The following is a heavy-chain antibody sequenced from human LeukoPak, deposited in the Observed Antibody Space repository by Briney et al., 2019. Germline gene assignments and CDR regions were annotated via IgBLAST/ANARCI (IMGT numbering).Heavy chain of an antibody. CDR2: INAGNGNT. J-gene: IGHJ4*02. CDR3: ARGGQQLYYFDY. D-gene: IGHD6-13*01. V-gene: IGHV1-3*01. Sequence: ASVNVSCKASGYTFTSYAMHWVRQAPGQRLEWMGWINAGNGNTKYSQKFQGRVTITRDTSASTAYMELSSLRSEDTAVYYCARGGQQLYYFDYWGQGTLVTVSS. CDR1: GYTFTSYA.